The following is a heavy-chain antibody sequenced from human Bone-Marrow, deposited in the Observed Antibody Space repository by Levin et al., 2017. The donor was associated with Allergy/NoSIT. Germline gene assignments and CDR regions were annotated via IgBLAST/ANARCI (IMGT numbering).Heavy chain of an antibody. V-gene: IGHV1-18*01. D-gene: IGHD3-3*01. CDR2: ISAYNGHT. CDR3: ARDFWGEFWSGHKSKGEGNFDL. Sequence: GESLKISCKASGYTFTNYAINWVRQAPGQGLEWMGWISAYNGHTNYAQKFQDRVIMSTDSYTTTAYMELMSLRSDDTAVYYCARDFWGEFWSGHKSKGEGNFDLWGRGTLVTVSS. J-gene: IGHJ2*01. CDR1: GYTFTNYA.